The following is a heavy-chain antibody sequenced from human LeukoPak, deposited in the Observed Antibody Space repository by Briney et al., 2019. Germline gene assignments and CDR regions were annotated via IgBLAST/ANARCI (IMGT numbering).Heavy chain of an antibody. J-gene: IGHJ4*02. CDR1: GFTFSSYS. V-gene: IGHV3-48*01. CDR3: ATSDPPYYDILTGQDY. D-gene: IGHD3-9*01. CDR2: ISSSSSTI. Sequence: GGSLRLSCAASGFTFSSYSMNWVRQAPGKGLEWVSYISSSSSTIYYADSVKGRFTISRDNAKNSLYLQMNSLRAEDTAVYYCATSDPPYYDILTGQDYWGQGTLVTVSS.